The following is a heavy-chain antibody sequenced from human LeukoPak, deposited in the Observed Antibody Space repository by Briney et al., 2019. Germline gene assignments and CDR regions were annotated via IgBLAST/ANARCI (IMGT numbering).Heavy chain of an antibody. D-gene: IGHD3-10*01. CDR3: ARLVVRGVHSYYYYMDV. V-gene: IGHV4-39*07. CDR2: IYYSGST. Sequence: SETLSLTCTVSGGSISSSYYWGWIRQPPGKGLEWIGSIYYSGSTYYNPSLRSRVTISLDTSKTQFSLKLSSVTAADTAVYYCARLVVRGVHSYYYYMDVWGKGTTVTISS. J-gene: IGHJ6*03. CDR1: GGSISSSYY.